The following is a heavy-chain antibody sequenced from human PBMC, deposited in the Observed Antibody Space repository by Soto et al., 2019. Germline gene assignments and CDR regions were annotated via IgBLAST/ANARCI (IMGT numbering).Heavy chain of an antibody. CDR3: ARAAVVVAAGYDWFGP. D-gene: IGHD2-15*01. V-gene: IGHV1-69*12. J-gene: IGHJ5*02. CDR2: IIPIFGTA. CDR1: GGTFSSYA. Sequence: QVQLVQSGAEVKKPGSSVKVSCKASGGTFSSYAISWVRQAPGQGLEWMGGIIPIFGTANYAQKFQASVTIAEEDTTSTASMELRSLGSEDGAAYYWARAAVVVAAGYDWFGPWGQGTLVTVSS.